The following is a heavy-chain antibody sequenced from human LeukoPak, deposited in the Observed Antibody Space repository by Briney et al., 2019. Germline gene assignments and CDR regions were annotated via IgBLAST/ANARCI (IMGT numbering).Heavy chain of an antibody. Sequence: SETLSLTWTVSGYSISSGYYWGWIRQPPGKGLEWIGSIYHSGSTYYNPSLKSRVTISVDTSKNQFSLKLSSVTAADTAVYYCARDLGYGDYGDWFDPWGKGTLVTVSS. CDR2: IYHSGST. CDR1: GYSISSGYY. V-gene: IGHV4-38-2*02. CDR3: ARDLGYGDYGDWFDP. J-gene: IGHJ5*02. D-gene: IGHD4-17*01.